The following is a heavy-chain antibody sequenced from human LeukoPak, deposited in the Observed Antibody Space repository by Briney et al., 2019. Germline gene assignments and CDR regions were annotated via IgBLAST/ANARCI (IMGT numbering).Heavy chain of an antibody. D-gene: IGHD4-17*01. CDR2: ISGSSSYI. J-gene: IGHJ4*02. CDR1: GFTFSSYS. V-gene: IGHV3-21*01. CDR3: AKGGGTTVTKLYYFDY. Sequence: GGSLRLSCAASGFTFSSYSMNWIRQAPGKGLEWVSSISGSSSYIYYADSVKGRFTISRANAKNSLYLQMNSLRAEDTAVYYCAKGGGTTVTKLYYFDYWGQGTLVTVSS.